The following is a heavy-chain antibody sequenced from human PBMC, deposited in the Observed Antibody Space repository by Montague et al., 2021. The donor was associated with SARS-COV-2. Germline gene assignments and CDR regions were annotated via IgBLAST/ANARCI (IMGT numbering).Heavy chain of an antibody. D-gene: IGHD3-10*01. V-gene: IGHV4-59*12. Sequence: SETLSLTCTVSGGSISNFYWTWIRSPPGKGLDWIGSISYTGSTNYNPSLKSRVAISVDTSKNQFSLKLTSVAAADTAVYHCARLRDGVVPSPILGVGPYYSYYYMDVWGRGTTVTVSS. CDR2: ISYTGST. J-gene: IGHJ6*03. CDR3: ARLRDGVVPSPILGVGPYYSYYYMDV. CDR1: GGSISNFY.